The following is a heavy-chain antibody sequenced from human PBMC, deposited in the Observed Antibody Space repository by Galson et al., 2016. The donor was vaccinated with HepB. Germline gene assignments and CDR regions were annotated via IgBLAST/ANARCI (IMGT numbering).Heavy chain of an antibody. D-gene: IGHD2-2*02. CDR3: ARGSNLGYCSSSSCYTGGDLDS. Sequence: TLSLTCTVSGGSISSGGYYWNWIRQRPGKGLEWIAYIYYSGSTYYNPSLKSRVSISAATPKNQFPLKLPSWTAAATAVYYCARGSNLGYCSSSSCYTGGDLDSWGQGTLVTVSS. V-gene: IGHV4-31*03. J-gene: IGHJ4*02. CDR2: IYYSGST. CDR1: GGSISSGGYY.